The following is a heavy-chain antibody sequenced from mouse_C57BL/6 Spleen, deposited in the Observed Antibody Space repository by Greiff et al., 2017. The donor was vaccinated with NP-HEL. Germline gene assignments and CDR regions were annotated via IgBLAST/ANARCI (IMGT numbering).Heavy chain of an antibody. CDR3: ATDGNYFDY. Sequence: EVQLQESGGDLVKPGGSLKLSCAASGFTFSSYGMSWVRQTPDKRLEWVATISSGGSYTYYPDSVKGRFTISRDNAKNTLYLQMSSLKSEDTAMYYCATDGNYFDYWGQGTTLTVSS. CDR2: ISSGGSYT. V-gene: IGHV5-6*01. J-gene: IGHJ2*01. CDR1: GFTFSSYG. D-gene: IGHD2-1*01.